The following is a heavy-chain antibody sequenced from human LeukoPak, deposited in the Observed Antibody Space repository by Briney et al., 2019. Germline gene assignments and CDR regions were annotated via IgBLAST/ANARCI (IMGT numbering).Heavy chain of an antibody. D-gene: IGHD3-3*01. CDR1: GFTFSSYW. CDR3: ARGGFWSGYRYYFDY. J-gene: IGHJ4*02. Sequence: GGSLRLSCAASGFTFSSYWMSWVRQAPGKGLEWVASIKQDGSEKYYVDSVKGRFTISRDNAKNSLYLQVNSLRAEDTAVYYCARGGFWSGYRYYFDYWGQGTLVTVSS. V-gene: IGHV3-7*01. CDR2: IKQDGSEK.